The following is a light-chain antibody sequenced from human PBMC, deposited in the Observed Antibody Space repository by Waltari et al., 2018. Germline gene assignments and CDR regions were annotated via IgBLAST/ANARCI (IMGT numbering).Light chain of an antibody. CDR2: DDN. CDR3: QVWDSVTDPWV. V-gene: IGLV3-21*02. Sequence: SYVLTQPPSVSVAPGQTARITCGGHSSESKMEHWYQRKPGQASVLVVYDDNHRPSGIPERFSGSNFGNTATLTISRVEAGDEADYLCQVWDSVTDPWVFGGGTKLTVL. CDR1: SSESKM. J-gene: IGLJ3*02.